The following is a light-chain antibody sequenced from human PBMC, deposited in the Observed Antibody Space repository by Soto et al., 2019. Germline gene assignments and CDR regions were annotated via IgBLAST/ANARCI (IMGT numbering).Light chain of an antibody. J-gene: IGKJ1*01. CDR3: QQRSNWPRT. CDR1: QSVTTF. CDR2: DAS. Sequence: EIVLTQSPATLSLSPGERATLSCRASQSVTTFLAWYQQKPGQAPRLLISDASDRATGIPARFSGSGSGTDFTLTISSLESEDFAVYCCQQRSNWPRTFGQGTKVEI. V-gene: IGKV3-11*01.